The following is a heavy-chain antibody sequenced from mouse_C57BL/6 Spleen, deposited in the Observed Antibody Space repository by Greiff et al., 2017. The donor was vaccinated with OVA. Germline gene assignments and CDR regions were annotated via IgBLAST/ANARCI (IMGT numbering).Heavy chain of an antibody. CDR2: IHPTSGST. V-gene: IGHV1-64*01. J-gene: IGHJ3*01. D-gene: IGHD2-4*01. CDR3: ARERAYDYGAWFAY. Sequence: VQLQQPGAELVKPGASVKLSCKASGYTFTSYWMHWVKQRPGQGLEWIGMIHPTSGSTNYNEKFKSKATLTVDKSSSTAYMQLSSLTSEDSAFYYCARERAYDYGAWFAYWGQGTLVTVSA. CDR1: GYTFTSYW.